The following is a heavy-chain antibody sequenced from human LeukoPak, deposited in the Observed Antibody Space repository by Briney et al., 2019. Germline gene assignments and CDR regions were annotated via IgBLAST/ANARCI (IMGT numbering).Heavy chain of an antibody. D-gene: IGHD1-26*01. CDR2: INHSGST. CDR3: ATTPKIVGASPAPFDY. J-gene: IGHJ4*02. CDR1: GGSFSGYY. V-gene: IGHV4-34*01. Sequence: PSETLSLTCAVYGGSFSGYYWSWIRQPPGKGLEWIGEINHSGSTNHNPSLKSRVTISVDTSKNQFSLKLSSVTAADTAVYYCATTPKIVGASPAPFDYWGQGTLVTVSS.